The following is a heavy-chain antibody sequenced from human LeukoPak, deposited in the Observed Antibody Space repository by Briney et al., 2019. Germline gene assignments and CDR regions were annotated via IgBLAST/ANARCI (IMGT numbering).Heavy chain of an antibody. Sequence: ASVKVSCKASGYTFTSYYMHWVRQAPGQGLEWMGIINPSGGSTSYAQKFQGRVTMTRDTSTSTVYMELSSLRSEDTAVYYCAKSFWAGYGDTNAFFDYWGQGTLVTVSS. V-gene: IGHV1-46*01. CDR3: AKSFWAGYGDTNAFFDY. CDR2: INPSGGST. D-gene: IGHD3/OR15-3a*01. CDR1: GYTFTSYY. J-gene: IGHJ4*02.